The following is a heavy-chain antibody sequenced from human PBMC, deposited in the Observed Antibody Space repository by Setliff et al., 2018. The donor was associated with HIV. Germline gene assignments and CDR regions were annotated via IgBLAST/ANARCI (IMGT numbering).Heavy chain of an antibody. V-gene: IGHV4-30-4*01. CDR1: GASINSGDSY. CDR3: ARGRWGGGAGAPSYYFDP. Sequence: SETLSLTCTVSGASINSGDSYWTWIRQSPGKGLEWIGFIYYSGSNYYNPSLKSRISISLDASKSQFSLWLTSVTAADTAVYYCARGRWGGGAGAPSYYFDPWGQGTLVTVSS. CDR2: IYYSGSN. D-gene: IGHD3-16*01. J-gene: IGHJ4*02.